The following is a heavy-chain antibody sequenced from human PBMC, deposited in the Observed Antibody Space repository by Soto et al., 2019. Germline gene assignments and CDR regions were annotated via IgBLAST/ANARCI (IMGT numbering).Heavy chain of an antibody. J-gene: IGHJ4*02. V-gene: IGHV3-23*01. CDR1: GFTFSSYA. CDR2: ISGSGGST. CDR3: AKDSGYDFWSGTFDY. Sequence: PGGSLRLSCAASGFTFSSYAMSWVRQAPGKGLEWVSAISGSGGSTYYADSVKGRFTISRDNSKNTLYLQMNSLRAEDTAVYYCAKDSGYDFWSGTFDYWGQGTLVTVSS. D-gene: IGHD3-3*01.